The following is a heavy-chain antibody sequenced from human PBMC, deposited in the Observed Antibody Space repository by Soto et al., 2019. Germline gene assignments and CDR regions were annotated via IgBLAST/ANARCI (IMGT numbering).Heavy chain of an antibody. V-gene: IGHV4-4*07. J-gene: IGHJ6*02. CDR1: GGSVSSYY. CDR3: ARDGSDSYGLDV. Sequence: TSETLSLTCTVSGGSVSSYYWGWVRQPAGKGLEWIGRLYNSGNTNYNPSLKSRVIMSAEMSKNQFSLKLSSVTAADTAVYYCARDGSDSYGLDVWGQGTTVTVSS. CDR2: LYNSGNT. D-gene: IGHD6-25*01.